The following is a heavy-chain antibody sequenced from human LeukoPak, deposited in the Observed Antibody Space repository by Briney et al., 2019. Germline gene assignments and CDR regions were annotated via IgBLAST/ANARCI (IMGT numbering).Heavy chain of an antibody. V-gene: IGHV3-23*01. CDR1: KFAFSSYA. CDR2: ISGGGGNT. D-gene: IGHD2-2*01. J-gene: IGHJ4*02. CDR3: ARGLPATLLDY. Sequence: PGGSLRLSCAASKFAFSSYAMSWVRQAPGKGLEWVSAISGGGGNTYYADSVKGRFTISRDNSKNTLYLQMNSLRVEDTAVYYCARGLPATLLDYWGQGTLVTVSS.